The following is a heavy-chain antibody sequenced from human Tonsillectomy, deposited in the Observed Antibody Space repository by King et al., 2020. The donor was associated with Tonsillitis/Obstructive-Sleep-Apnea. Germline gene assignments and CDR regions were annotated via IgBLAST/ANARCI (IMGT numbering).Heavy chain of an antibody. CDR2: ISSSGSTI. CDR3: ARDDAPGIAAASS. CDR1: GFTFSSYE. Sequence: VQLVESGGGLVQPGGSLRLSCAASGFTFSSYEMNWVRQAPGKGLEWGSYISSSGSTIYNTDSVEGRFTISRDNAKNSLYLQMNSLRAEDTAVYYCARDDAPGIAAASSWGQGTLVTVSS. V-gene: IGHV3-48*03. J-gene: IGHJ4*02. D-gene: IGHD6-13*01.